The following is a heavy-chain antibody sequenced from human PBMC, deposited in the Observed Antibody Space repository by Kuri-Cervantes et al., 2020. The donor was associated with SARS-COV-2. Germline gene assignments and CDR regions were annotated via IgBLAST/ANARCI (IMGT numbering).Heavy chain of an antibody. V-gene: IGHV3-64D*06. J-gene: IGHJ4*02. Sequence: GSLRLSCSASGFTFSSYAMHWVRQAPGKGLEYVSAISSNGGSTYYADSVKGRFTISRDNSKNTPYLQMSSLRAEDTAVYYCVKSSYGGSSSWPDYWGQGTLVTVSS. CDR3: VKSSYGGSSSWPDY. CDR2: ISSNGGST. CDR1: GFTFSSYA. D-gene: IGHD6-13*01.